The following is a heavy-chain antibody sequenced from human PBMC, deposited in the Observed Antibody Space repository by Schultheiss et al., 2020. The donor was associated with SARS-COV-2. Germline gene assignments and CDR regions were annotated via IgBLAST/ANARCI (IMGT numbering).Heavy chain of an antibody. D-gene: IGHD6-13*01. CDR3: ARDRGIAAAATLYYYYGMDV. CDR2: ISSSSSYI. Sequence: GESLKISCAASGFTFSSYSMNWVRQAPGKGLEWVSSISSSSSYIYYADSVKGRFTISRDNSKNSLYLQMNSLRAEDTAVYYCARDRGIAAAATLYYYYGMDVWGQGTTVTVSS. V-gene: IGHV3-21*01. J-gene: IGHJ6*02. CDR1: GFTFSSYS.